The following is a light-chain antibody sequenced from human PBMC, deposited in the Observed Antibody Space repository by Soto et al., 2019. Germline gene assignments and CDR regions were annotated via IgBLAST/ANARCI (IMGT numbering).Light chain of an antibody. CDR2: KAS. Sequence: DIQMTQSPSTLSASVGDRVTITCRASQSISSWLAWYQQKPGKAPKLLMYKASNLESGVPSRFSGSGSGTESTLTISSLQPEDFATYHCQQYNDYPLTFGGGTKVEIK. J-gene: IGKJ4*01. V-gene: IGKV1-5*03. CDR3: QQYNDYPLT. CDR1: QSISSW.